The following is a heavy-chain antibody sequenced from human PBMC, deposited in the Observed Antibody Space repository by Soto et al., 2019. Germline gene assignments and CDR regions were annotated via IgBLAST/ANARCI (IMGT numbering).Heavy chain of an antibody. Sequence: PGGSLSLSCVASGLTFGSRAMTWVRQAPGEGLQWVSTITDTGGDAKYADSVRGRFVISRDNSKKTLYLQMTSLTAEDSAMYYCARGSTDSYPGSRIFDFWGRGTLVTVSS. CDR2: ITDTGGDA. D-gene: IGHD3-10*01. CDR1: GLTFGSRA. J-gene: IGHJ4*02. CDR3: ARGSTDSYPGSRIFDF. V-gene: IGHV3-23*01.